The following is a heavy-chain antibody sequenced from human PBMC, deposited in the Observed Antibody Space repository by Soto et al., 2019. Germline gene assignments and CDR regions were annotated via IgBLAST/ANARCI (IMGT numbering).Heavy chain of an antibody. CDR2: IIPIFGTA. D-gene: IGHD4-17*01. CDR3: ASWFHDYGGNSIDY. Sequence: GASVKVSCKASGYTFTSYYMHWVRQAPGQGLEWMGGIIPIFGTANYAQKLQGRVTITADKSTSTAYMELSSLRSEDTAVYYCASWFHDYGGNSIDYWGQGTLVTVSS. V-gene: IGHV1-69*06. J-gene: IGHJ4*02. CDR1: GYTFTSYY.